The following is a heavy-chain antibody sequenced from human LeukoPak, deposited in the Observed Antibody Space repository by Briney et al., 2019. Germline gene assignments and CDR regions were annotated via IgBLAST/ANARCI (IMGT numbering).Heavy chain of an antibody. Sequence: GASVKVSCKTSGYTFTSYVINWVRQAPGQGLEWMGWISAYNGNTNYAQKFQGRVTMTTDTSTSTAYMELRSLKSDDTAVYYCATGPGTYYYYYMDVWGKGTTVTVSS. CDR1: GYTFTSYV. V-gene: IGHV1-18*01. D-gene: IGHD3-10*01. CDR3: ATGPGTYYYYYMDV. J-gene: IGHJ6*03. CDR2: ISAYNGNT.